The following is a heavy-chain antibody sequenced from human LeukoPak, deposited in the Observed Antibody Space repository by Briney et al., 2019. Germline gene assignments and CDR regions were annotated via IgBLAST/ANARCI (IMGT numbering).Heavy chain of an antibody. V-gene: IGHV1-2*02. D-gene: IGHD2-2*01. CDR3: ARFLIYCSSTSCYERGFDY. CDR1: GYTFTGYY. Sequence: ASVKVSCKASGYTFTGYYMHWVRQAPGQGLEWMGWINPNGGGTNYAQKFQGRVTMTRDTSISTAYMELSRLRSDDTAVYYCARFLIYCSSTSCYERGFDYWGQGTLVTVSS. J-gene: IGHJ4*02. CDR2: INPNGGGT.